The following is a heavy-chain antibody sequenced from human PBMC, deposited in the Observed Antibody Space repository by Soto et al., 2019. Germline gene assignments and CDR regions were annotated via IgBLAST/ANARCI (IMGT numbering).Heavy chain of an antibody. D-gene: IGHD4-17*01. CDR1: GFTFSYYG. CDR2: ISHDGSSI. Sequence: QVQLVESGGGIVQPGRSLRLSCAASGFTFSYYGMHWVRQAPGKGLEWVAFISHDGSSIYYADSVKGRFTISRDNSKNTLYLQMDSLRAGDTAVYYCAKAGATVTTHFWGQGTLVTVSS. V-gene: IGHV3-30*18. CDR3: AKAGATVTTHF. J-gene: IGHJ4*02.